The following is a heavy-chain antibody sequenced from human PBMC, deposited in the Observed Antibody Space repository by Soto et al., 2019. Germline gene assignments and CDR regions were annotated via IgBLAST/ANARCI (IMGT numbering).Heavy chain of an antibody. CDR3: ARIRDVFDI. Sequence: EVQLVESGGGLVQPGGSLRLSCAASGFTFSSYWMSWVHQAPGKGLEWVANIKHDGSEKYYVDSVKGRFTISRDNAKNSLYLQMNSLRVEDTAVYYCARIRDVFDIWGQGTVVTVSS. J-gene: IGHJ3*02. CDR2: IKHDGSEK. V-gene: IGHV3-7*03. CDR1: GFTFSSYW.